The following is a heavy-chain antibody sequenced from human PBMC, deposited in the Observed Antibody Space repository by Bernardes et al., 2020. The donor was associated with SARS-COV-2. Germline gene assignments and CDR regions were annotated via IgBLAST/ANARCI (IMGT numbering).Heavy chain of an antibody. CDR3: ARDSLCTSCSKSDAFDI. Sequence: SETLSLTCTVSGGSISSGGYYWSWIRQHPGKGLEWIGYIYYSGSTYYNPSLKSRVTISVDTSKNQFSLKLSSVTAADTAVYYCARDSLCTSCSKSDAFDIWGQGTMVTVSS. V-gene: IGHV4-31*03. CDR1: GGSISSGGYY. D-gene: IGHD2-2*01. CDR2: IYYSGST. J-gene: IGHJ3*02.